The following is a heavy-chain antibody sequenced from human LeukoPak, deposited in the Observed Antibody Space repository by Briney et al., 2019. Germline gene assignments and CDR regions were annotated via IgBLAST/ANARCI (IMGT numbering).Heavy chain of an antibody. V-gene: IGHV4-34*01. CDR2: INHSGST. Sequence: SETLSLTCAVYGGSFSGYYWSWIRQPPGKGLEWIGEINHSGSTNYNPSLKSRVTISVGTSKNQCSLKLSSVTAADTAVYYCARAFNLHYYDSSGYYDYWGQGTLVTVSS. CDR1: GGSFSGYY. D-gene: IGHD3-22*01. CDR3: ARAFNLHYYDSSGYYDY. J-gene: IGHJ4*02.